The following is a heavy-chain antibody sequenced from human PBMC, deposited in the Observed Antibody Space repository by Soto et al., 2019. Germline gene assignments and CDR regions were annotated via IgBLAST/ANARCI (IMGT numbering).Heavy chain of an antibody. CDR3: ARDSGYCSGGSCFYYYYGMDV. D-gene: IGHD2-15*01. CDR1: GYTFTSYG. V-gene: IGHV1-69*13. J-gene: IGHJ6*02. Sequence: GASVKVSCKASGYTFTSYGISWVRQAPGQGLEWMGGIIPIFGTANYAQKFQGRVTITADESTSTAYMELSSLRSEDTAVYYCARDSGYCSGGSCFYYYYGMDVWGQGTTVTVSS. CDR2: IIPIFGTA.